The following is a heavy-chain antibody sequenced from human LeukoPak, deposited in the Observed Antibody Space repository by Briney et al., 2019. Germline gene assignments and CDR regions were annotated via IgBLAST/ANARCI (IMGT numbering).Heavy chain of an antibody. V-gene: IGHV4-4*02. CDR2: ISYRGST. Sequence: PSGTLSLTCAISGESMYNDNWWSWVRQPPGRGLEWIGEISYRGSTNYNPSLKSRVTISADNSKNQFSLKLTSVTAADTAVYYCARCGFWEWDYWGQGTPVTVS. J-gene: IGHJ4*02. CDR1: GESMYNDNW. D-gene: IGHD3-3*01. CDR3: ARCGFWEWDY.